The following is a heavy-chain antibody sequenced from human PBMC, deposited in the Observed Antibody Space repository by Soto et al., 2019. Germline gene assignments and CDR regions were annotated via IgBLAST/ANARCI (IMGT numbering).Heavy chain of an antibody. CDR3: ARDSMIVLVPTERGEGDSFDY. J-gene: IGHJ4*02. CDR1: GFSFSTYA. V-gene: IGHV3-30-3*01. CDR2: ISFDGSSK. Sequence: GGSLRLSCAASGFSFSTYAMHWVRQAPGKGLEWVAVISFDGSSKYYANSVRGRFTSSRDNSKNTLFLQMNSLRAEDTAVYYCARDSMIVLVPTERGEGDSFDYWGKGTLVTVSS. D-gene: IGHD3-22*01.